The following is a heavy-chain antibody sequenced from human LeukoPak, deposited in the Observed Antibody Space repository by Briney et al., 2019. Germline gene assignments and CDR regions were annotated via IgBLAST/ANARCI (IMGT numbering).Heavy chain of an antibody. CDR3: ARSLKAITFGGVSNAFDI. Sequence: PSETLSLTCTVSGGSISSGSYYWSWIRQTPGKGLEWIGYIYYSGTTNYNPSLESRVTISVDTSKNQFSLKLSSVTAADTAVYYCARSLKAITFGGVSNAFDIWGQGTTVAVSS. V-gene: IGHV4-61*01. CDR1: GGSISSGSYY. D-gene: IGHD3-16*01. CDR2: IYYSGTT. J-gene: IGHJ3*02.